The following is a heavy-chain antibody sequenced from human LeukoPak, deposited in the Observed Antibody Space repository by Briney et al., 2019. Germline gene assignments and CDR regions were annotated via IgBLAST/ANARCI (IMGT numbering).Heavy chain of an antibody. CDR2: IYSGGST. CDR1: GFIVSSNY. Sequence: PGGSLRLSCAASGFIVSSNYMSWVRQAPGKGLEWVSVIYSGGSTYYADSVKGRFTISRDNSKNTLYLQMNSLRVEDMAVYYCARARGYSYGCDYWGQGTLVTVSS. D-gene: IGHD5-18*01. V-gene: IGHV3-53*01. J-gene: IGHJ4*02. CDR3: ARARGYSYGCDY.